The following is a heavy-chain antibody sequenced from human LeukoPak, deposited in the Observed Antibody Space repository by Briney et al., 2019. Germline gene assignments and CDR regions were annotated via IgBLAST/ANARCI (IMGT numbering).Heavy chain of an antibody. V-gene: IGHV1-69*13. J-gene: IGHJ4*02. Sequence: WASVKVSCKASGGTFSTYAIAWVRQAPGQGLERMGGIVPLFGKIDYVQTFQDRVTISADESTSTAYMELSSLRFEDTAVYFCARAPLDFSGSGTYYIRHFDYWGQGTLVTVSS. CDR3: ARAPLDFSGSGTYYIRHFDY. CDR2: IVPLFGKI. CDR1: GGTFSTYA. D-gene: IGHD3-10*01.